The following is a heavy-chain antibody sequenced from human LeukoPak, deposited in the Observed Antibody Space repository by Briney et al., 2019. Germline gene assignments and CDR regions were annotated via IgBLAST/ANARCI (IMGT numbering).Heavy chain of an antibody. CDR1: GYSISSGYY. CDR2: IYHSGST. CDR3: SGHLPILSWSDP. Sequence: PSETLSLTCAVSGYSISSGYYWGWIRQPPGKGLEWIGSIYHSGSTYYNPSLKSRVTISVDTSKNQFSLKLSSVTATAPAPYFCSGHLPILSWSDPSGQGSLVTVSS. J-gene: IGHJ5*02. V-gene: IGHV4-38-2*01.